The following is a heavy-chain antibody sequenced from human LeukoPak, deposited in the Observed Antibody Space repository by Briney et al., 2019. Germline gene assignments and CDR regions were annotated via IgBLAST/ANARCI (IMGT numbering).Heavy chain of an antibody. D-gene: IGHD2-2*02. CDR2: IIPIFGTA. CDR1: GGTFSSYA. V-gene: IGHV1-69*13. CDR3: ARESVVPAAIAHY. Sequence: SVKVSCKASGGTFSSYAISWVRQAPGQGLEWMGGIIPIFGTANYAQKFQGRVTITADESTSTAYMELSSLRSEDTAVYYCARESVVPAAIAHYWGQGTLVTVSS. J-gene: IGHJ4*02.